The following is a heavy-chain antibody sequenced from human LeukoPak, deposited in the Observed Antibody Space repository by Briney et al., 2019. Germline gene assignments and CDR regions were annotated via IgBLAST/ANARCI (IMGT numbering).Heavy chain of an antibody. CDR3: ARERSYHFDY. D-gene: IGHD1-26*01. CDR2: ISTSGSTI. Sequence: GGSLRLSCAASGFTFSSYWMSWVRQAPGKGLEWVSYISTSGSTIYYADSVKGRFTISRDNAKNSLFLQMNSLRAEDTAVYYCARERSYHFDYWGQGTLVTVSS. J-gene: IGHJ4*02. CDR1: GFTFSSYW. V-gene: IGHV3-48*04.